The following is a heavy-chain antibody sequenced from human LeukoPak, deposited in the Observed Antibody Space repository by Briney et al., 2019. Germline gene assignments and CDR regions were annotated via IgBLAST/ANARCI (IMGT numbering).Heavy chain of an antibody. D-gene: IGHD2-15*01. V-gene: IGHV3-48*01. J-gene: IGHJ6*03. CDR2: ISSSSSTI. CDR3: ARVPGGRYYYYYYMDV. Sequence: PGGSLRLSCAASGFTFSNAWMNWVRQAPGKGLEWVSSISSSSSTIYYADSVKGRFTISRDNAKNSLYLQMNSLRAEDTAVYYCARVPGGRYYYYYYMDVWGKGTTVTVSS. CDR1: GFTFSNAW.